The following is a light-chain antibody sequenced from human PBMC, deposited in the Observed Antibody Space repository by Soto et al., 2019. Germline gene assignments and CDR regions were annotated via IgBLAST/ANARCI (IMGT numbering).Light chain of an antibody. CDR3: QQYQSLWH. CDR2: KAS. CDR1: QSISSW. J-gene: IGKJ1*01. Sequence: DIQMTQSPSTLSASVGDTVTITCRASQSISSWLAWYQPKPGKAPKVLIYKASSLESGVPSRFSGSGSGTEFTLTISSLQPDDSATYYCQQYQSLWHFGQGTKVEIK. V-gene: IGKV1-5*03.